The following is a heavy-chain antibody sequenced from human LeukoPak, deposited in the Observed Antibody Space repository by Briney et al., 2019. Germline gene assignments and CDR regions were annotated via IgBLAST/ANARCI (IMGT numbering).Heavy chain of an antibody. V-gene: IGHV6-1*01. CDR3: ARSSGIVVVPAAYYDY. CDR2: TYYRSKWYN. CDR1: GDSVSSNSAA. D-gene: IGHD2-2*01. J-gene: IGHJ4*02. Sequence: SQTLSLTCAISGDSVSSNSAAWNWIRQSPSRGLEWLGRTYYRSKWYNDYAVSVKSRITINPDTSKNQFSLQLNSVTPEDTAVYYCARSSGIVVVPAAYYDYWGQGTLVTVSS.